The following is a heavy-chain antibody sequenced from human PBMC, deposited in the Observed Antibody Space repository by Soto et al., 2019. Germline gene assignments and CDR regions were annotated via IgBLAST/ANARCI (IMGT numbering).Heavy chain of an antibody. V-gene: IGHV1-2*02. CDR3: ASDFRTRGWFRQAGNFAIEV. D-gene: IGHD6-19*01. CDR1: GYPYTNSY. CDR2: IHPNTGGT. Sequence: QVQLVQSGAEVRKPGASVKVSCKASGYPYTNSYMHWVRQAPGQGLEWMGWIHPNTGGTNYAQKFQGRVTMTRDTSVSTVYMELNRLTSDDTAIYFCASDFRTRGWFRQAGNFAIEVWGQGTPVTVS. J-gene: IGHJ6*02.